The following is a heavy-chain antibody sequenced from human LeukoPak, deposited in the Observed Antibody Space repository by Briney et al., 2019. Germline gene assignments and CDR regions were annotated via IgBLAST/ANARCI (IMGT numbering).Heavy chain of an antibody. CDR1: GFTFSSYS. CDR2: ISSSSSYI. D-gene: IGHD1-20*01. Sequence: PGGSLRLSCAASGFTFSSYSMNWVRQAPGKGLEWVSSISSSSSYIYYEDSVKGRFTISRDNAKNSLYLQMNSLRAEDTAVYYCARVNYYFDYWGQGTLVTVSS. V-gene: IGHV3-21*01. CDR3: ARVNYYFDY. J-gene: IGHJ4*02.